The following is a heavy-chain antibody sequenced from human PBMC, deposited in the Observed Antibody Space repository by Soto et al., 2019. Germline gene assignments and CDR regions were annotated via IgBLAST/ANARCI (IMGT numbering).Heavy chain of an antibody. CDR3: ARNQPQRYCSGGTCRPAYGMDV. D-gene: IGHD2-15*01. Sequence: LSRTCTVSGGSIRSDSFYWAWIRRPPGKWLEWIGIIYYSGDTYYNPSLAGRLTMSVDTSNQFSLTLRSVTAADTALYYCARNQPQRYCSGGTCRPAYGMDVWGQGTTVTVSS. J-gene: IGHJ6*02. V-gene: IGHV4-39*01. CDR1: GGSIRSDSFY. CDR2: IYYSGDT.